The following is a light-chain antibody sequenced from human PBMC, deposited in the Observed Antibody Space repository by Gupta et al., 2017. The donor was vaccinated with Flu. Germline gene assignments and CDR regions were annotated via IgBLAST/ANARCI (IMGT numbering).Light chain of an antibody. CDR3: SSYTSSNTWV. V-gene: IGLV2-18*02. CDR2: EVI. Sequence: QSALTQPASVSGSPGQSITISSTGSSSDFGNDNRVSWHQQPPSTTPKLMISEVIKRPSGVPGRFSGSKSGNTASLTISGHQEEDEADYYCSSYTSSNTWVFGGGTKLTVL. CDR1: SSDFGNDNR. J-gene: IGLJ3*02.